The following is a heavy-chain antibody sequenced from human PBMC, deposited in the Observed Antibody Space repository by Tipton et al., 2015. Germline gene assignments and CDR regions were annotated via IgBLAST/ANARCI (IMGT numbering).Heavy chain of an antibody. CDR1: GFTFSSYS. D-gene: IGHD3-3*01. V-gene: IGHV3-23*01. CDR2: ISDSGGSP. CDR3: AKERTYYGFWSGYYQGAFDS. J-gene: IGHJ4*02. Sequence: GSLRLSCAASGFTFSSYSMNWVRQAPGKGLEWVSVISDSGGSPYYADSVKGRFTISRDNSKKTLYLQMNSLRAEDTAVYYCAKERTYYGFWSGYYQGAFDSWGQGTLVTVSS.